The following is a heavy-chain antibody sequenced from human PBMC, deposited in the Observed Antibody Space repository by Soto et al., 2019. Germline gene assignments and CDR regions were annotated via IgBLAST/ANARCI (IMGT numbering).Heavy chain of an antibody. Sequence: EVQLVESGGGLVQPGGSLRLSCAASGFTFSSYWMHWVRQAPGKGLVWVSRINTDGSTTSYADSVKGRFTISRDNAKNTVYLHMNSLTAEDTAVYYCARVGQGFWYFDLWGRATLVTVSS. CDR3: ARVGQGFWYFDL. CDR1: GFTFSSYW. J-gene: IGHJ2*01. V-gene: IGHV3-74*01. CDR2: INTDGSTT.